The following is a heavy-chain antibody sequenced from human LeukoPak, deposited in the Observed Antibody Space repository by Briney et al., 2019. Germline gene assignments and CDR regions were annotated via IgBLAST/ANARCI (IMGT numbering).Heavy chain of an antibody. D-gene: IGHD3-10*01. V-gene: IGHV3-23*01. J-gene: IGHJ4*02. Sequence: GGSLRLSCAASGFTFSSYGMNWVRQAPGKGLEWVSALSGSGGSTYYADSVKGRFTISRDNSKNTLYLQMNSLRAEDTAVYYCARDSSMLRGPLVIYYFDFWGQGTLVTVSS. CDR2: LSGSGGST. CDR3: ARDSSMLRGPLVIYYFDF. CDR1: GFTFSSYG.